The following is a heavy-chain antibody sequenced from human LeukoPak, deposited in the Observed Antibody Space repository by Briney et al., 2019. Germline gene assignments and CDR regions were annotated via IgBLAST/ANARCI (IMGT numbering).Heavy chain of an antibody. J-gene: IGHJ4*02. CDR3: ARGKSDIDF. V-gene: IGHV3-7*01. CDR1: GFTFSTYW. CDR2: IKYDGSEK. D-gene: IGHD2-21*02. Sequence: GGSLGLSCAASGFTFSTYWMSWVRQAPGKGPEWVASIKYDGSEKYYVDSVKGRFTISRDNAKNSLYLQMSSLRAEDTAVYYCARGKSDIDFWGQGTLVTVSS.